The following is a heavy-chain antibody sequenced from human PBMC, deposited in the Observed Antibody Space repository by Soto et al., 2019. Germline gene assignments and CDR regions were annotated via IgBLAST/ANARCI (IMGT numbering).Heavy chain of an antibody. CDR1: GFTVSSNY. V-gene: IGHV3-66*01. J-gene: IGHJ4*02. CDR2: IYSGGST. CDR3: GKGDSNGYYDRF. D-gene: IGHD3-22*01. Sequence: GGSLRLSCAASGFTVSSNYMTWVRQAPGKGLEWVSVIYSGGSTYYADSVKGRFTISRDNSKNTLYLQMNSLRAEDTAIYYCGKGDSNGYYDRFWGQGTLVTVSS.